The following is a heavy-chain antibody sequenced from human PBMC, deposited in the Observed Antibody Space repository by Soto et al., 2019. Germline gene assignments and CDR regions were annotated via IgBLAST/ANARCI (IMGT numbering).Heavy chain of an antibody. CDR3: ARDRGYCSGGSCGRGNWFDP. D-gene: IGHD2-15*01. J-gene: IGHJ5*02. CDR2: TYYRSKWYN. V-gene: IGHV6-1*01. Sequence: PSQTLSLTCAISGDSVSSNSAAWNWIRQSPSRGLEWLGRTYYRSKWYNDYAVSVKSRITINPDTSKNQFSLQLNSVTPEDTAVYYCARDRGYCSGGSCGRGNWFDPWGQGTLVTVSS. CDR1: GDSVSSNSAA.